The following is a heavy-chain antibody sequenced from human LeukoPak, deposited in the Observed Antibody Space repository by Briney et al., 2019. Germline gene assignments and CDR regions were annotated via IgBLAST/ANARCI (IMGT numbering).Heavy chain of an antibody. J-gene: IGHJ6*04. CDR1: GFTFSSYG. D-gene: IGHD3-9*01. Sequence: GGSLRLSCAASGFTFSSYGMHWVRQAPGKGLEWVAVIWYDGSNKYYADSVKGRFTISRDNSKNTLYLQMNSLRAEDTAVYYCARQGYYDILTGPQGYGMDVWGKGTTVTVSS. CDR2: IWYDGSNK. V-gene: IGHV3-33*01. CDR3: ARQGYYDILTGPQGYGMDV.